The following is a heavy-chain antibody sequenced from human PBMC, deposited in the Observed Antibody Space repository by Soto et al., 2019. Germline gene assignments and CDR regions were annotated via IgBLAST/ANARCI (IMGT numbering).Heavy chain of an antibody. Sequence: SETLSLTCTVSGDSITSNSYFWAWIRQPPGKGLEWIGSIYYSGSTYHNPSLKSRVTISVDRSNNQFSLKLTSVTAADTAVYYWARHFSVDHFDYGGQGAVVTVSS. CDR3: ARHFSVDHFDY. D-gene: IGHD3-9*01. CDR1: GDSITSNSYF. J-gene: IGHJ4*02. CDR2: IYYSGST. V-gene: IGHV4-39*01.